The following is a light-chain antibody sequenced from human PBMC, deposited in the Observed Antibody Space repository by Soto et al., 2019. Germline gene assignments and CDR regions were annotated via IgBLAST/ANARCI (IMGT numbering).Light chain of an antibody. CDR1: QSISGW. Sequence: DIQMTQSPSTLSASIGDRVTITCRASQSISGWLAWYQQKPGKAPKLLISDVSSLESGVPSRFSGRGSGTEFTLTLSSLQPDDFAVYYCQQYHDYWTFGPGTKVEVK. CDR3: QQYHDYWT. V-gene: IGKV1-5*01. J-gene: IGKJ1*01. CDR2: DVS.